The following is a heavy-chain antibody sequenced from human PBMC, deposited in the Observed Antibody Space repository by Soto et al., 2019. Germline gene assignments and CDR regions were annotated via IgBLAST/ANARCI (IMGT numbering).Heavy chain of an antibody. J-gene: IGHJ6*02. CDR1: GYTFTSYA. D-gene: IGHD4-17*01. CDR3: ARDGTVNGDSIKGSGRYYYGMDV. Sequence: ASVKVSCKASGYTFTSYAMHWVRQAPGQRLEWMGWINAGNGNTKYSQKFQGRVTITRDTSASTAYMELSSLRSEDTAVYYCARDGTVNGDSIKGSGRYYYGMDVWGQGTTVTVSS. CDR2: INAGNGNT. V-gene: IGHV1-3*01.